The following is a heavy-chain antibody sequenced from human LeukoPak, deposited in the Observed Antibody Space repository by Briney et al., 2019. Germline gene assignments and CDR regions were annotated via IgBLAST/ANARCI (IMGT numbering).Heavy chain of an antibody. CDR1: GGSISSSSYY. J-gene: IGHJ4*02. CDR2: IYYSGST. Sequence: PSETLSLTCTVSGGSISSSSYYWGWIRQPPGKGLEWIGSIYYSGSTYYNPSLKSRVTISVDTSKNQFSLKLSSVTAADTAVYYCARSQGGYFDYWGQGTLVTVSS. CDR3: ARSQGGYFDY. V-gene: IGHV4-39*07. D-gene: IGHD3-16*01.